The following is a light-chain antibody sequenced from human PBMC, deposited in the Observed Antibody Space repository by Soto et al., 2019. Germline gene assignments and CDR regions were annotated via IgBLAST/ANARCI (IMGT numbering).Light chain of an antibody. V-gene: IGLV4-69*01. CDR2: FNSDGSH. Sequence: QPVLTQSPSASASLGASVKLTCTLSSGHSSYAIAWHQQQPEKGPRYLMKFNSDGSHSKGDGIPDRFSGSSSGAERYLTISSLQSEDEADYYCQTWGTGIVVFGGGTKHRP. CDR1: SGHSSYA. CDR3: QTWGTGIVV. J-gene: IGLJ2*01.